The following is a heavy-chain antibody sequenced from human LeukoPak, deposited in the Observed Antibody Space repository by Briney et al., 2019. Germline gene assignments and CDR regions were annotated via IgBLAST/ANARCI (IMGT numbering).Heavy chain of an antibody. CDR3: ARDLSYGDFIFDY. CDR1: GYTFTSYG. D-gene: IGHD4-17*01. CDR2: IIPIFGTA. Sequence: ASVKVSCKASGYTFTSYGISWVRQAPGQGLEWMGRIIPIFGTANYAQKFQGRVTITTDESTSTAYMELSSLRSEDTAVYYCARDLSYGDFIFDYWGQGTLVTVSS. V-gene: IGHV1-69*05. J-gene: IGHJ4*02.